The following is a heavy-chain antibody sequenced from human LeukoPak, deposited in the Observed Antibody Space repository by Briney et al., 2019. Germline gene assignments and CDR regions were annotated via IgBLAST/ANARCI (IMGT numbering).Heavy chain of an antibody. CDR1: GFTFSSYE. J-gene: IGHJ3*02. D-gene: IGHD1-26*01. CDR2: ISSSGSTI. V-gene: IGHV3-48*03. Sequence: GGSLRLSCAASGFTFSSYEMSWVRQAPGKGLEWVSDISSSGSTIYYADSLKGRFTISRDNAKKSLYLQLNSLRAEDTAVYYCARVAWELLYNGAFDIWGQGTMVTVSS. CDR3: ARVAWELLYNGAFDI.